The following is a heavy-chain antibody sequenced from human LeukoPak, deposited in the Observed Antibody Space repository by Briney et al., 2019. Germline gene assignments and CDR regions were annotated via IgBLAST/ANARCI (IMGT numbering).Heavy chain of an antibody. J-gene: IGHJ4*02. CDR1: GYTFTGYY. Sequence: SVKVSCKASGYTFTGYYMHWVRQAPGQGLEWMGRINPNSGGTNYAQKFQGRVTMTRDTSISTAYMELSRLRSDDTAVYYCARGAPLGDCSSTSCYTDRWDYWGQGTLVTVSS. V-gene: IGHV1-2*06. CDR3: ARGAPLGDCSSTSCYTDRWDY. CDR2: INPNSGGT. D-gene: IGHD2-2*02.